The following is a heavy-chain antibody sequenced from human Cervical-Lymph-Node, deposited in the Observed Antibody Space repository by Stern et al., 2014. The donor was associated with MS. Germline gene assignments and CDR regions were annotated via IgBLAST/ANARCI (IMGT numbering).Heavy chain of an antibody. V-gene: IGHV4-59*02. D-gene: IGHD6-19*01. Sequence: VQLVESGPGLVKPSETLSLTCTVSGASVTSSYWGWIRQPPGKGLEWIGYLYYSGSTNVNPSLKSRATMSLDTSKNQFSLRLSAVTAADTAVYYCARVHSSGWYAYGSFHNWGQGSLVTVSS. CDR2: LYYSGST. CDR3: ARVHSSGWYAYGSFHN. CDR1: GASVTSSY. J-gene: IGHJ1*01.